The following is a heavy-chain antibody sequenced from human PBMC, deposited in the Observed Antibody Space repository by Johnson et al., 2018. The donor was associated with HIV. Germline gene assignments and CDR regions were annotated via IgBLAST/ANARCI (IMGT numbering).Heavy chain of an antibody. J-gene: IGHJ3*02. CDR3: AKNHFDSSALEAFDI. D-gene: IGHD3-22*01. V-gene: IGHV3-9*01. CDR2: ISWNSGSI. CDR1: GFTFDDYA. Sequence: VQLVESGGGLVQPGRSLRLSCAASGFTFDDYAMHWVRQAPGKGLEWVSGISWNSGSIGYADSVRGRFTISRDNAKNTLFLQMNSLRAEDTAAYFCAKNHFDSSALEAFDIWGQGTMVTVSS.